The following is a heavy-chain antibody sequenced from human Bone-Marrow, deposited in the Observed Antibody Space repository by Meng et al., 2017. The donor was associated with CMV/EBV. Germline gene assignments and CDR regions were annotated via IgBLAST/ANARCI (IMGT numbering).Heavy chain of an antibody. CDR2: ISSSSSTI. V-gene: IGHV3-48*04. Sequence: GGSLRLSCAASGFTFSTYSMNWVRQAPGKGLEWVSYISSSSSTIYYADSVRGRFTISRDNAKNSLYLQMNSLRAEDTAVYHCAREVTKMTTVRSEEGASDYWGQGNLVTVSS. CDR1: GFTFSTYS. CDR3: AREVTKMTTVRSEEGASDY. J-gene: IGHJ4*02. D-gene: IGHD4-11*01.